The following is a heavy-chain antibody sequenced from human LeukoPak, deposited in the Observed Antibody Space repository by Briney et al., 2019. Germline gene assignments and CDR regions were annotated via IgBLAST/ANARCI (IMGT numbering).Heavy chain of an antibody. CDR1: VYSFTSYW. J-gene: IGHJ4*02. V-gene: IGHV5-51*01. CDR3: ARHYGYSYAYD. Sequence: GESLKISCKGSVYSFTSYWIGWVRQMPGKGLAWMGIIYPGDSDTRYSPSFQGQVIISADKSISPAYLQWSSLKAADTAMYYCARHYGYSYAYDWGPGTLVTVSS. CDR2: IYPGDSDT. D-gene: IGHD5-18*01.